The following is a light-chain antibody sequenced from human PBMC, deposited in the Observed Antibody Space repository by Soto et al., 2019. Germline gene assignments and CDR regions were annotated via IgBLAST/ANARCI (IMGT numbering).Light chain of an antibody. Sequence: EVLLPQTPRTLFLPPGEKATLSSRASQSVSSSYLAWYQQKPGQAPRLLIYGASSRATGIPDRFSGSGSGTDFTLTISRLEPEDFAVYYCQQYGSSPLTSGGGAKVDI. CDR2: GAS. CDR1: QSVSSSY. CDR3: QQYGSSPLT. J-gene: IGKJ4*01. V-gene: IGKV3-20*01.